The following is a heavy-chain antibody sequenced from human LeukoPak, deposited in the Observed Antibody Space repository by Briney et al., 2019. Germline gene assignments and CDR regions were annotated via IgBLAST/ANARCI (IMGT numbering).Heavy chain of an antibody. V-gene: IGHV1-69*05. D-gene: IGHD5-12*01. CDR1: GGTFSSYA. CDR2: IIPIFGTA. CDR3: ARGRWLRGPFDY. Sequence: SVKVSCKASGGTFSSYAISWVRQAPGQGLEWVGRIIPIFGTANYAQKFQGRVTITTDESTSTAYMELSSLRSEDTAVYYCARGRWLRGPFDYWGQGTLVTVSS. J-gene: IGHJ4*02.